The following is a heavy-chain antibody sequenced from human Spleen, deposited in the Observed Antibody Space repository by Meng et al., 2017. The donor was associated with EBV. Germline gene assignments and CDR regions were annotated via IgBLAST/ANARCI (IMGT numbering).Heavy chain of an antibody. J-gene: IGHJ4*02. D-gene: IGHD2-15*01. Sequence: GSGLGKPSQTFSLTCAVSGVSITTGGYSWSWVRQPPGKGLEWIGHIYHSGSTYYNPSVKSRVIMSVDRSKNQFSLKLTSVTAADTAVYYCARSATGWFFYYDYWGQGTLVTVSS. V-gene: IGHV4-30-2*01. CDR2: IYHSGST. CDR1: GVSITTGGYS. CDR3: ARSATGWFFYYDY.